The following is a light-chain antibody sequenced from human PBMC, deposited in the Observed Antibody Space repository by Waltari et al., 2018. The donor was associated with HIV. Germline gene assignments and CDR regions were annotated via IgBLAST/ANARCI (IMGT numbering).Light chain of an antibody. CDR2: RNN. Sequence: QSVLTQPPSASGAPGQRITIPCSGSSSNIGSNDLYWYQQLPGTAPKVRMYRNNQRPSGVPDRFSGSKSGTSASLAISGLRSEDEADYYCAAWDDRLSGYVFGTGTKVTVL. CDR1: SSNIGSND. CDR3: AAWDDRLSGYV. V-gene: IGLV1-47*01. J-gene: IGLJ1*01.